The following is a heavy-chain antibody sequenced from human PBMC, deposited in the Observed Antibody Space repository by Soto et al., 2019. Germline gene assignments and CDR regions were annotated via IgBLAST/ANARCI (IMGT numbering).Heavy chain of an antibody. CDR3: ARRDDYAYLDY. V-gene: IGHV4-59*08. CDR2: IYYSRST. Sequence: SETLSLTCTVSGGSISSYYWSWIRQPPGKGLEWIGYIYYSRSTNYNPSLKSRVTISVDTSKNQFSLKLSSVTAADTAVYYCARRDDYAYLDYWGQGTLVTVSS. D-gene: IGHD4-17*01. J-gene: IGHJ4*02. CDR1: GGSISSYY.